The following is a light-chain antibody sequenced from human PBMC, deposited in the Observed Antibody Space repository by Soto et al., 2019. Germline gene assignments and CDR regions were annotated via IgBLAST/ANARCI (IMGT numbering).Light chain of an antibody. CDR1: QSVSSSY. CDR3: QQYGRSLMYT. CDR2: GAS. Sequence: EIVLTQSPGTLSLSPGERATLSCRASQSVSSSYLARYQQKPGQAPRLLIYGASSRATGIPDRFSGSGSGTDFTITISRLETEDFGVYYCQQYGRSLMYTFGQGTKLEIK. V-gene: IGKV3-20*01. J-gene: IGKJ2*01.